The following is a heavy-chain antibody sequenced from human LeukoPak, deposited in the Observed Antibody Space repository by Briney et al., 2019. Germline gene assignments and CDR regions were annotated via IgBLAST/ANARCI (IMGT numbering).Heavy chain of an antibody. Sequence: GGSLRLSCGASGITFSSYSMNWVRRAPGKGLEWVSYISSSGSTKYYADSVKGRFTISRDNARNSLYLQMNSLRAEDTAVYFCARGGLSIMGYWGQGTLVTVSS. D-gene: IGHD2/OR15-2a*01. CDR2: ISSSGSTK. CDR1: GITFSSYS. J-gene: IGHJ4*02. V-gene: IGHV3-48*01. CDR3: ARGGLSIMGY.